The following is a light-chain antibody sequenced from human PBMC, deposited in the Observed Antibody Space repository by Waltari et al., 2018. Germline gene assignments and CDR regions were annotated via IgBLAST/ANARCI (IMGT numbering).Light chain of an antibody. Sequence: DIVMTQSPDSLAVSLGERATINCRSSQSILSGSDNKNYLVWYQQKPGQPPKLLISWASTRESGVPDRCSGCGSGTDFRLTISSLQAEDVAVYYCQQCYSSPLTFGGGTKVEIK. J-gene: IGKJ4*01. CDR1: QSILSGSDNKNY. V-gene: IGKV4-1*01. CDR3: QQCYSSPLT. CDR2: WAS.